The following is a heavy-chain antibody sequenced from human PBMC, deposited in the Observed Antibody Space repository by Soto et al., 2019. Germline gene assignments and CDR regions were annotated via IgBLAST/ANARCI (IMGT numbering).Heavy chain of an antibody. D-gene: IGHD4-17*01. CDR3: AKDYGDYVSLFDY. J-gene: IGHJ4*02. CDR2: ISYDGSNK. Sequence: QVQLVESGGGVVQPGRSLRLSCAASGFTFSSYGMHWVRQAPGKGLEWVAVISYDGSNKYYADSVKGRFTIPRDNSKNTLYLQMNSLRAEDTAVYYCAKDYGDYVSLFDYWGQGTLVTVSS. CDR1: GFTFSSYG. V-gene: IGHV3-30*18.